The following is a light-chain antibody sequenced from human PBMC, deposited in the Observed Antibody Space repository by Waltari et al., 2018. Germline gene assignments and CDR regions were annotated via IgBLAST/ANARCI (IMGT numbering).Light chain of an antibody. CDR1: DSNVGGNT. V-gene: IGLV1-44*01. CDR2: SND. J-gene: IGLJ1*01. CDR3: EAWDDSLTGSYV. Sequence: QSVLTQPPSASGTPGQRVTISCSGSDSNVGGNTVNWYQQLPGTAPKLLIHSNDQRPPGVPDRFSGSKSGTSASLVISGFQSEDEADYFCEAWDDSLTGSYVFGSGTKVTVL.